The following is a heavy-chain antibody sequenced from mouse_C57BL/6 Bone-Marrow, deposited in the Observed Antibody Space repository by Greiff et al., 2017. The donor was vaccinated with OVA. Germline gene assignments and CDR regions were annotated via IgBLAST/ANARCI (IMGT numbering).Heavy chain of an antibody. CDR3: AKGGGYGDAMDY. V-gene: IGHV2-9*01. CDR1: GFSLTSYG. Sequence: QVQLKESGPGLVAPSQSLSITCTVSGFSLTSYGVDWVRQPPGKGLEWLGVIWGGGSTNSNSAPRSRLSISKDNSKSQVFLKMHSLQTDDTAMYDGAKGGGYGDAMDYWGQGTSVTVSS. D-gene: IGHD2-2*01. CDR2: IWGGGST. J-gene: IGHJ4*01.